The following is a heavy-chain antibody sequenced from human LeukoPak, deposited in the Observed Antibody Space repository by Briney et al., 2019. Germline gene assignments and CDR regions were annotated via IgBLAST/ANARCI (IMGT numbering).Heavy chain of an antibody. CDR1: GGSISSGSYY. CDR3: ARGGGYYDSSGYYSEYFQH. Sequence: PSETLSLTCTVSGGSISSGSYYWSWIRQPAGKGLEWIGRIDTSGSTNYNPSLKSRVTISVDTSENQFSLKLSSVTAADTAVYYCARGGGYYDSSGYYSEYFQHWGQGTLVTVSS. D-gene: IGHD3-22*01. J-gene: IGHJ1*01. CDR2: IDTSGST. V-gene: IGHV4-61*02.